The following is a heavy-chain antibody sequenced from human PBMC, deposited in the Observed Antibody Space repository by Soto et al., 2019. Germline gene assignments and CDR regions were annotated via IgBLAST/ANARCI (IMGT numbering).Heavy chain of an antibody. V-gene: IGHV1-69*12. CDR1: GGTFSSYA. D-gene: IGHD2-2*01. J-gene: IGHJ4*02. Sequence: QVQLVQSGAEVKKPGSSVKVSCKASGGTFSSYAISWVRQAPGQGLEWMGGIIPIFGTANYAQKFQGRVTITADESTSTAHMEPSSLRSEDTAVYYCASALVPAADGELWYGEHFDYWGQGTLVTVSS. CDR3: ASALVPAADGELWYGEHFDY. CDR2: IIPIFGTA.